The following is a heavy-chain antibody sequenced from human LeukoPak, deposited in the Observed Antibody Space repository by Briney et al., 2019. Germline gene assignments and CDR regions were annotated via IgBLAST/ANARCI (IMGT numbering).Heavy chain of an antibody. Sequence: SETLSLTCTVSGGSISSYYWIWIRQSPGKGLEWVGYIHYSGNTNYNPSFKSRVTISLDTSREQLSLKLRFVTAADTAVYYCVAGGDGMATILAEYWGQGTLVTVSS. CDR1: GGSISSYY. CDR2: IHYSGNT. J-gene: IGHJ4*02. D-gene: IGHD5-24*01. CDR3: VAGGDGMATILAEY. V-gene: IGHV4-59*08.